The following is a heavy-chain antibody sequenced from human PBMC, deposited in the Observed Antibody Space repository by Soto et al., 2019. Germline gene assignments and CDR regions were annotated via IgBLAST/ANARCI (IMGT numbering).Heavy chain of an antibody. J-gene: IGHJ4*02. V-gene: IGHV3-48*02. Sequence: EVQLVESGGGLVQPGGSLRLSCEASGFTFSSYSMNWVRQAPGKGLEWVSYISSSSSTIYYADSVKGRFTISRDNAKNSLYLQMNSLRDEDTAVYYCAREGNCSSASCYVTGVAYWGEGTLVTVSS. CDR3: AREGNCSSASCYVTGVAY. CDR2: ISSSSSTI. CDR1: GFTFSSYS. D-gene: IGHD2-2*01.